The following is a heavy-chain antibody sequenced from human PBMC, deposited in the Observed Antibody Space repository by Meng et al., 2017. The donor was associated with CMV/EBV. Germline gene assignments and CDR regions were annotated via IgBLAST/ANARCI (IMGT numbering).Heavy chain of an antibody. V-gene: IGHV1-46*01. CDR2: INPSGGST. J-gene: IGHJ6*02. D-gene: IGHD5-24*01. Sequence: ASVKVSCKASGYTFTSYYMHWVRQAPGQGLEWMGIINPSGGSTSYGQKFQGRVTMTRDTSTSTVYMELSSLRSEDTAVYYCARDGGRDGYNFAYYYYGMDVWGQGTTVTVSS. CDR1: GYTFTSYY. CDR3: ARDGGRDGYNFAYYYYGMDV.